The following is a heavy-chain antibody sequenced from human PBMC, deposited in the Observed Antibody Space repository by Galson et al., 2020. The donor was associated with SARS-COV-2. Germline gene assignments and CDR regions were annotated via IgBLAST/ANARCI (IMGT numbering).Heavy chain of an antibody. CDR2: INPNSGNT. J-gene: IGHJ5*02. Sequence: ASVKVSCQASGYTFTNYETNWVRQAPGQGLEWMGWINPNSGNTGYAQKFQGRVTMTRTTSISTAYMELNSLTSEATAVYYCARSYDAVATWFDPWGQGTLVTVSS. CDR3: ARSYDAVATWFDP. CDR1: GYTFTNYE. D-gene: IGHD3-3*01. V-gene: IGHV1-8*01.